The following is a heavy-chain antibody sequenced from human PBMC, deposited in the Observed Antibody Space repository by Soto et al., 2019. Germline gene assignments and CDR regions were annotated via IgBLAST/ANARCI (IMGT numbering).Heavy chain of an antibody. D-gene: IGHD2-8*02. J-gene: IGHJ5*02. CDR3: VRDPGGNWFDP. V-gene: IGHV3-11*05. Sequence: QVQLVESGGGLVKPGGSLRLSCAASGFSFSDYYMSWIRQAPGKGLEWVSYISSSRSYTNYTDSVKGRFTISRDNAKNSLYLQINSLRAEDTAVYYCVRDPGGNWFDPWGQGTLVTVSS. CDR2: ISSSRSYT. CDR1: GFSFSDYY.